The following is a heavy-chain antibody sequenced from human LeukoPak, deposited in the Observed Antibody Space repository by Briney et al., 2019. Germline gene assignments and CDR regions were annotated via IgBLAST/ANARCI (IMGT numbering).Heavy chain of an antibody. CDR1: GGSISTYY. Sequence: PSQTLSPTCTVAGGSISTYYWSWIRQPPGKGLGWIGHIYYTGSTNYNPSLKRRVTISVDTSKNQFSLRLSSVTTADTARYYCARIEYSGYDFRGAADYWGQGALVTVSS. CDR2: IYYTGST. J-gene: IGHJ4*02. V-gene: IGHV4-59*01. CDR3: ARIEYSGYDFRGAADY. D-gene: IGHD5-12*01.